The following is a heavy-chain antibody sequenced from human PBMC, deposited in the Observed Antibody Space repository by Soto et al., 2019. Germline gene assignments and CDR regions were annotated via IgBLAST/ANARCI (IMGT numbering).Heavy chain of an antibody. V-gene: IGHV4-34*01. D-gene: IGHD2-15*01. Sequence: QVQLQQWGAGLLKPSETLSLTCAVYGGSFSGYYWSWIRQPPGKGLEWIGEINHSGSTNYNPSLKRRVTISVDTSKNQFSLKLSSVTAADTAVYYCARGRIVVVVAATWADAFDIWGQGTMVTVSS. CDR3: ARGRIVVVVAATWADAFDI. CDR1: GGSFSGYY. CDR2: INHSGST. J-gene: IGHJ3*02.